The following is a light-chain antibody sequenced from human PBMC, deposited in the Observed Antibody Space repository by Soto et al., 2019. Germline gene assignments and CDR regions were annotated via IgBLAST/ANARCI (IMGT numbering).Light chain of an antibody. CDR3: CSYAGSNTFV. J-gene: IGLJ1*01. Sequence: QSALTQPASVSGSPGQSITISCTGTSSDVGNYNLVSWCQQHPGKAPKLMIYEGSKRPSGVSNRFSGSKSGNTASLTISELQAEDEADYYCCSYAGSNTFVFGTGTKVTVL. V-gene: IGLV2-23*03. CDR2: EGS. CDR1: SSDVGNYNL.